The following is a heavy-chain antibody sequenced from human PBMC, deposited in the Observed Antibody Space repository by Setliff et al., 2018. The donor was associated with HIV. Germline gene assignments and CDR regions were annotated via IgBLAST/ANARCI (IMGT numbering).Heavy chain of an antibody. Sequence: PSETLSLTCAVSGYSISSGYYRGWIRQPPGKGLEWIGSIYHSGSTYNNPSLKSRVTISVDTSKNQFSLKLTSVTAADTAVYYCARTLRAAAMGYFDYWGQGTLVTVSS. CDR1: GYSISSGYY. CDR2: IYHSGST. D-gene: IGHD5-18*01. V-gene: IGHV4-38-2*01. CDR3: ARTLRAAAMGYFDY. J-gene: IGHJ4*02.